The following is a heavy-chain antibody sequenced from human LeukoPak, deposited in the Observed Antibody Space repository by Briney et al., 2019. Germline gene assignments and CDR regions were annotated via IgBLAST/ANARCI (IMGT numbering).Heavy chain of an antibody. CDR2: IYYSGSA. D-gene: IGHD6-13*01. CDR3: ARRAAAGDNDAFDI. Sequence: PSETLSLTCTVSGGSISSSSYYWGWIRQPPGKGLEWIGSIYYSGSAYYNPSLKSRVTISVDTSKNQFSLKLSSVTAADTAVYYCARRAAAGDNDAFDIWGQGTMVTVS. CDR1: GGSISSSSYY. J-gene: IGHJ3*02. V-gene: IGHV4-39*07.